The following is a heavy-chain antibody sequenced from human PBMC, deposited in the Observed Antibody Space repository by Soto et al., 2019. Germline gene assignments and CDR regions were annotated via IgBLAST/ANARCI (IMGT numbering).Heavy chain of an antibody. CDR3: ARLPRTGSPRYYFDS. CDR1: GGSFSGYY. V-gene: IGHV4-34*01. Sequence: SETLSLTCAVYGGSFSGYYWSWIRQPPGKGLEWIGEINHSGTTNYNPSLKSRVTISVDTSKSQFSLNLSSVTAADTAVYYCARLPRTGSPRYYFDSWGQGTLVTVS. D-gene: IGHD1-1*01. J-gene: IGHJ4*02. CDR2: INHSGTT.